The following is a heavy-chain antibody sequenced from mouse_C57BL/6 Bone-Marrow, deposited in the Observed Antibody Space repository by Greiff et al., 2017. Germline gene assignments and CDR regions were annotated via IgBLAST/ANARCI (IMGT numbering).Heavy chain of an antibody. D-gene: IGHD1-1*01. CDR2: ISSGGSYT. CDR3: ARHVRYYGISCGYVDY. J-gene: IGHJ2*01. CDR1: GFTFSSYG. V-gene: IGHV5-6*01. Sequence: EVQVVESGGDLVKPGGSLKLSCAASGFTFSSYGMSWVRQTPDKRLVWVATISSGGSYTYYPDSVKGRFTLSRANAKNTLYLQISSLKTEDTAMYYGARHVRYYGISCGYVDYWGQGTTLTVSS.